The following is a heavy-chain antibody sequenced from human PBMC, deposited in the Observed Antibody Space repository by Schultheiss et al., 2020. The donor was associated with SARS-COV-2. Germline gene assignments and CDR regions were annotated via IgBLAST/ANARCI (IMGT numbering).Heavy chain of an antibody. J-gene: IGHJ3*02. CDR2: ISRSGNTI. Sequence: GESLKISCAASGFTFSSYDMHWVRQRLGKGLEWVSCISRSGNTINYANSVKGRFTISRDNAKNSLYLQMHSLRAEDTAVYYCARDRRGSLDAFDIWGQGTMVTVSS. CDR1: GFTFSSYD. V-gene: IGHV3-11*01. D-gene: IGHD2-15*01. CDR3: ARDRRGSLDAFDI.